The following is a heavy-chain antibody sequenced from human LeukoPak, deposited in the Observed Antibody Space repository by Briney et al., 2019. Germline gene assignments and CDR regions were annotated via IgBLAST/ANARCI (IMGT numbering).Heavy chain of an antibody. D-gene: IGHD3-10*01. CDR2: INPNSGGT. Sequence: ASVKVSCKASGYTFTGYYMHWVRQAPGQGLEWMGWINPNSGGTNYAQKFQGRVTVTRDTSISTAYMELSRLRSDDTAVYYCARDLTRKYGSGSYYDYWGQGTLVTVSS. CDR1: GYTFTGYY. CDR3: ARDLTRKYGSGSYYDY. J-gene: IGHJ4*02. V-gene: IGHV1-2*02.